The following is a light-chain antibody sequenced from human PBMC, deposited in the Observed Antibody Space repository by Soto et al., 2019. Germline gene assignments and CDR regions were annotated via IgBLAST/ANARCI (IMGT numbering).Light chain of an antibody. J-gene: IGKJ1*01. CDR2: GAS. CDR1: QSISSY. Sequence: EIVLTQSPGTLSLSPGEKATLSCRASQSISSYLAWYQQKPGQAPRLLIYGASTRITGIPDRFSGVGSGTDFTLTISRLDPEDFAVYYCQQYVNSPRTFGQGTKVEIK. CDR3: QQYVNSPRT. V-gene: IGKV3-20*01.